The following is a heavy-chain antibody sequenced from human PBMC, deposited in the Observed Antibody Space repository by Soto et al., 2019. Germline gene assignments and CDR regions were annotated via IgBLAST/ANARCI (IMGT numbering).Heavy chain of an antibody. CDR2: IWYDGSSQ. D-gene: IGHD6-13*01. CDR3: ARDYSSTWYGVDS. V-gene: IGHV3-33*08. Sequence: GGSLRLSCAASGFTFSSSWMHWVRQAPGKGLEWVAVIWYDGSSQYYAESVKGRFTISRDNSKNTLDLQMNSLRAEDSALYYCARDYSSTWYGVDSWGQGTLVTVSS. J-gene: IGHJ4*02. CDR1: GFTFSSSW.